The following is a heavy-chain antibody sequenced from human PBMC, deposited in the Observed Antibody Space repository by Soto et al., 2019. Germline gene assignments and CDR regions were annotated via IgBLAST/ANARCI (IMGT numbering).Heavy chain of an antibody. CDR1: GGTFSSFA. CDR3: VGYYYDTSGYYYDY. V-gene: IGHV1-69*18. Sequence: QVQLVQSGAEVKKPGSSVKVSCKASGGTFSSFAISWVRQAPGQGLEWMGRIIPIFVSSNYAQKFQGRVTITADESTSTAYMELSSLRSEDTAVFYCVGYYYDTSGYYYDYWGQGTLVTVSS. D-gene: IGHD3-22*01. J-gene: IGHJ4*02. CDR2: IIPIFVSS.